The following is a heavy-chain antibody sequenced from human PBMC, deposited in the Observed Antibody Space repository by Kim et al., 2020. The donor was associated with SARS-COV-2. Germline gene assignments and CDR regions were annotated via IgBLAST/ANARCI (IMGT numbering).Heavy chain of an antibody. CDR1: GYSFTSYW. Sequence: GESLKISCKGSGYSFTSYWIGWVRQMPGKGLEWMGIIYPGDSDTRYSPSFQGQVTISADKSISTAYLQWSSLKASDTAMYYCARPGRVRGVIITGSFDYWGQATLVTVSS. V-gene: IGHV5-51*01. CDR3: ARPGRVRGVIITGSFDY. J-gene: IGHJ4*02. D-gene: IGHD3-10*01. CDR2: IYPGDSDT.